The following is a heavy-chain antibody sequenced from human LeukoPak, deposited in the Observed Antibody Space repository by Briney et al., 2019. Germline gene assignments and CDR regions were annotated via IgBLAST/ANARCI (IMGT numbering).Heavy chain of an antibody. CDR1: GGSFSGYY. CDR3: GYSGYDTSGNYFDY. D-gene: IGHD5-12*01. J-gene: IGHJ4*02. CDR2: INHSGST. Sequence: SETLSLTCAVYGGSFSGYYWSWIRQPPGKGLEWIGEINHSGSTNYNPSLKSRVTISVDTSKNQLSLKLSSVTAADTAVYYCGYSGYDTSGNYFDYWGQGTLVTVSS. V-gene: IGHV4-34*01.